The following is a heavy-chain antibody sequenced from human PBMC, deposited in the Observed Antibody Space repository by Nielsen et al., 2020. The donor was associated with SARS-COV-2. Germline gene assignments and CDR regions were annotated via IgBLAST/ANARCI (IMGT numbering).Heavy chain of an antibody. CDR3: ARDSTMGH. D-gene: IGHD4/OR15-4a*01. V-gene: IGHV3-9*01. J-gene: IGHJ4*02. CDR2: ISWNSGSI. CDR1: GFTFDDYA. Sequence: GGSLRLSCAASGFTFDDYAMHWVRQAPGKGLEWVSGISWNSGSIGYADSVKGRFTISRDNAKNSLYLQMNSLRAEDTALYYCARDSTMGHWGQGTLVTVSS.